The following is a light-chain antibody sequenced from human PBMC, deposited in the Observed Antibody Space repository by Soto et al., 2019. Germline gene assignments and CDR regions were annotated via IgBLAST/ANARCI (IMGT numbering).Light chain of an antibody. Sequence: EIVMTQSPATLSVSPGERVTLSCRASQSVFSSLAWYQQKPGQAPRLLIYGAATRATGIPARFSGSGSGTDFTLTIGSLEPEDFAVYYCQQRSTWPLTFGQGTKVEIK. CDR3: QQRSTWPLT. CDR1: QSVFSS. V-gene: IGKV3-15*01. CDR2: GAA. J-gene: IGKJ1*01.